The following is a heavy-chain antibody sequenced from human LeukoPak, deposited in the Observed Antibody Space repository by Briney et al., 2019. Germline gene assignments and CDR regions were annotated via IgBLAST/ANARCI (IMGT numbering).Heavy chain of an antibody. V-gene: IGHV3-21*01. CDR2: ISSSSSYI. D-gene: IGHD2-15*01. CDR1: GFTLSRYS. CDR3: VRDLAVAVGAYFDY. J-gene: IGHJ4*02. Sequence: GGSLRLSCAASGFTLSRYSMNWVRQAPGKGLEWVSSISSSSSYIYYADSVQGRFTISRDNAKNSLFLQMNSLRAEDTAVYYCVRDLAVAVGAYFDYWGQGTLVTVSS.